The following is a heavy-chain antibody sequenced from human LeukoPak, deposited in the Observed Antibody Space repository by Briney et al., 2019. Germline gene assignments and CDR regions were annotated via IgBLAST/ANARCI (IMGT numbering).Heavy chain of an antibody. J-gene: IGHJ4*02. CDR1: GFTFCSYA. CDR2: ISSSGSYK. Sequence: GGSLRLSCAASGFTFCSYALDWVRQAPGQGLEWVAVISSSGSYKYYADSVKGRFTVSRDSSKKTLYLQMDSLTPEDTAVYFCARDGIPGTDNYEFDYWGQGTLVTVSS. V-gene: IGHV3-30*04. CDR3: ARDGIPGTDNYEFDY. D-gene: IGHD1-7*01.